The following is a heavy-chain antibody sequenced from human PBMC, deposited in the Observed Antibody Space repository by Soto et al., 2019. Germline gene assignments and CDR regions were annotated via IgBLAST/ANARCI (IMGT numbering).Heavy chain of an antibody. D-gene: IGHD2-15*01. V-gene: IGHV3-30*18. CDR3: AKDQCSGGTCYPDY. CDR2: ISYDGSYK. Sequence: GGSLRLSCAASGFTFSNFDMHWVRQAPGKGLEWVAVISYDGSYKFHAETVKGRFTISRDNSKNTLYLQMNSLRPEDTAVYCCAKDQCSGGTCYPDYWGQGTLVTVSS. CDR1: GFTFSNFD. J-gene: IGHJ4*02.